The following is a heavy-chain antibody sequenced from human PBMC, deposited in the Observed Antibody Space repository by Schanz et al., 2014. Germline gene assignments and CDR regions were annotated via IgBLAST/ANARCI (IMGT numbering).Heavy chain of an antibody. Sequence: QLQLVQSGAEVKKPGASVEISCGTFGKRYFIHWVRQAPGQGLEWMGMIDPRGASTTYAQKFQGRLSLTGDMSTSTLYLELRSLTSEDTAVYYCARNYEWFESWGQGTLVTVSS. CDR1: GKRYF. CDR3: ARNYEWFES. CDR2: IDPRGAST. V-gene: IGHV1-46*02. J-gene: IGHJ5*01. D-gene: IGHD3-16*01.